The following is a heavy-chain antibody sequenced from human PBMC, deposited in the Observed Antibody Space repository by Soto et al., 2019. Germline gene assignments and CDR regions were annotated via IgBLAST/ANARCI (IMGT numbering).Heavy chain of an antibody. J-gene: IGHJ6*03. CDR3: ARAVAAAGYYYYYYYYMDV. CDR1: GFTFSDYY. D-gene: IGHD6-13*01. Sequence: QVQLVESGGGLVKPGGSLRLSCAASGFTFSDYYMSWIRQAPGKGLEWVSYISSSGSTIYYADSVKGRFTISRGNAKNSLYLQMNTLRAEDTAVYYCARAVAAAGYYYYYYYYMDVWGKGTTVTVSS. CDR2: ISSSGSTI. V-gene: IGHV3-11*01.